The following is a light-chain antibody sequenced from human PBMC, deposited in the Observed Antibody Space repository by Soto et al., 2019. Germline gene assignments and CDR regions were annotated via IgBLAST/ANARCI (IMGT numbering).Light chain of an antibody. Sequence: QSALTQPRSVSGSPGESVTISCTGTSSDVGDYNSVSWYQQHPGKAPKVMIYDVTKRPSGVPDRLSGSKSGNTASLTISGLQAEDEADYYCCSYADHLWVFGGGTQLTVL. CDR2: DVT. V-gene: IGLV2-11*01. J-gene: IGLJ3*02. CDR3: CSYADHLWV. CDR1: SSDVGDYNS.